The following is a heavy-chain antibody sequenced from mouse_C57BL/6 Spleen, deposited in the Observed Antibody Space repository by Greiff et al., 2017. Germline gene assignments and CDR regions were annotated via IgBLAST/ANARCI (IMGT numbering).Heavy chain of an antibody. CDR1: GFTFSSYG. CDR3: ARQGGNYRDFDD. V-gene: IGHV5-6*01. Sequence: EVQLKESGGDLVKPGGSLKLSCAASGFTFSSYGMSWVRQTPDKRLEWVATISSGGSYTYYPDSVKGRFTISRDNAKNTLYLQMSSLKSEDTAMYYCARQGGNYRDFDDWGQGTTLTVSS. J-gene: IGHJ2*01. CDR2: ISSGGSYT. D-gene: IGHD2-1*01.